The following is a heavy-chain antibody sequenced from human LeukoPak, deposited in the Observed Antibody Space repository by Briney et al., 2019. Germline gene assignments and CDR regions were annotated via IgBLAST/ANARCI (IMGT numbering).Heavy chain of an antibody. D-gene: IGHD1-26*01. V-gene: IGHV4-61*02. CDR3: ARRSGSYDY. CDR2: IYTSGST. J-gene: IGHJ4*02. Sequence: PSETLSLTCTVSGGSISSGSYYWSWIRQPAGKGLEWIGRIYTSGSTNYNPSLKSRVTISVDTSKNQLSLKLSSVTAADTAVYYCARRSGSYDYWGQGTLVTVSS. CDR1: GGSISSGSYY.